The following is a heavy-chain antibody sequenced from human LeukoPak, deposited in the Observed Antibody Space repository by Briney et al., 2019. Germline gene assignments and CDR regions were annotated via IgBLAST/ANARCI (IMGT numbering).Heavy chain of an antibody. CDR3: ERHLTYGPGGMDV. Sequence: SETLSLTCTVSGGSISSYYWSWIRQPPGKGLEWIGYIYYRDTTNYNPSLKSRVIISVDTSKNQFSLKLSSVTAADTAVYYSERHLTYGPGGMDVWGQGTTVTVSS. V-gene: IGHV4-59*08. CDR1: GGSISSYY. D-gene: IGHD3-10*01. CDR2: IYYRDTT. J-gene: IGHJ6*02.